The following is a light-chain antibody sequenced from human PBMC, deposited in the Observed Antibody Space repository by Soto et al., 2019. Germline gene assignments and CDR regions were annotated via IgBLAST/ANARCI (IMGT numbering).Light chain of an antibody. Sequence: QSALTQPASVSRSPGQSITISCTGTSSDVGSYNLVSWYQQHPGKAPKLMIYEAGKRPSGVSNRFSGSKSGNTASLTISGLQAEDESDYYCCSYAGSSTVVFGGGTKVTVL. J-gene: IGLJ2*01. CDR1: SSDVGSYNL. CDR2: EAG. V-gene: IGLV2-23*01. CDR3: CSYAGSSTVV.